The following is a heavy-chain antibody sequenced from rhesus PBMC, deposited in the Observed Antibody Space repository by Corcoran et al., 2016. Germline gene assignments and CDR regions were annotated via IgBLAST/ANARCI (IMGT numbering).Heavy chain of an antibody. J-gene: IGHJ4*01. Sequence: QVQLQESGPGLVKPSETLSLPCAVSGASLSSYSWRWVRQPPGKGLEWIGEINGNSGSTYYNPSIKSRVTISKDASKNQFSLKLSSVTAADTAVYYCARSGGSYYGPDYWGQGVLVTVSS. D-gene: IGHD3-16*01. CDR1: GASLSSYS. CDR2: INGNSGST. V-gene: IGHV4-80*01. CDR3: ARSGGSYYGPDY.